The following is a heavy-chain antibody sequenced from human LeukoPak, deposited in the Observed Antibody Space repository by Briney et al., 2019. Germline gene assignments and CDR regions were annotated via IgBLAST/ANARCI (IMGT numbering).Heavy chain of an antibody. CDR2: ISSSGITI. CDR1: GFTFSDYY. V-gene: IGHV3-11*01. CDR3: ARVLYDILTGYYILYYGMDV. Sequence: GGSLRLSCAASGFTFSDYYMSWIRQAPGKGLEWVSYISSSGITIYYADSVKGRFTISRDYAKNSLFLQMNSLRAEDTAVYYCARVLYDILTGYYILYYGMDVWGQGTTVTVSS. D-gene: IGHD3-9*01. J-gene: IGHJ6*02.